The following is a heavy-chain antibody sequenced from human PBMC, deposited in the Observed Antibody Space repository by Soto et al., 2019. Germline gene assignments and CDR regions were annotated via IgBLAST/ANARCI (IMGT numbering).Heavy chain of an antibody. Sequence: SETLSLTCTVSGGSISSSNYYWGWIRQPPGKGLEWIGSIYYSGNTYYNPSLKNRVTKSVDTSKKQISQKLSSVTAADTAVYYCARLGGYCSTTGCYGYYAMDVWGQGTTVT. V-gene: IGHV4-39*01. CDR3: ARLGGYCSTTGCYGYYAMDV. CDR2: IYYSGNT. D-gene: IGHD2-2*01. J-gene: IGHJ6*02. CDR1: GGSISSSNYY.